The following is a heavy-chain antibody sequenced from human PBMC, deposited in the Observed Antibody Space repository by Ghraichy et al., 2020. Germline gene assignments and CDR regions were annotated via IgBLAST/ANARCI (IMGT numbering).Heavy chain of an antibody. CDR2: INPTGGST. CDR1: GYTFTTYY. J-gene: IGHJ4*02. V-gene: IGHV1-46*01. Sequence: ASVKVSCKASGYTFTTYYIHWVRQAPGQGLEWMAIINPTGGSTTYAQKFQGRVTVTSDTSASTVYMELSSLISDDTAVYYCARDRGSGATRHSDYWGQGTLVTVSS. D-gene: IGHD3-16*01. CDR3: ARDRGSGATRHSDY.